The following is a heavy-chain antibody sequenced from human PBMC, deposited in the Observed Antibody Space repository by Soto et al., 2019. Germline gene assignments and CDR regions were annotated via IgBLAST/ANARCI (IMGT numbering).Heavy chain of an antibody. CDR1: GGSFSGYY. Sequence: SETLSLTCAVYGGSFSGYYWSWIRQPPGKGLEWIGEINHSGSTNYNPSLKSRVTISVDTSKNQFSLKLSSVTAADTAVYYCARAYYYGSGSYKKFDPWGQGTLVTVSS. D-gene: IGHD3-10*01. J-gene: IGHJ5*02. CDR2: INHSGST. V-gene: IGHV4-34*01. CDR3: ARAYYYGSGSYKKFDP.